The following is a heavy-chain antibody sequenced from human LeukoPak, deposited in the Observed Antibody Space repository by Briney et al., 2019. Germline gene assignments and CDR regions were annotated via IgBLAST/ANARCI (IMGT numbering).Heavy chain of an antibody. J-gene: IGHJ4*02. V-gene: IGHV3-33*01. CDR3: ASSAGALIDC. CDR1: GSTFSNYD. CDR2: IWFDGSNK. Sequence: GGSLRLSCAASGSTFSNYDMHWVRQAPGKGLEWVAVIWFDGSNKFYADSVKGRFTISRDNSKNTLYLQMNSLRAEDTAVYYCASSAGALIDCWGQGTLVIVSS. D-gene: IGHD6-19*01.